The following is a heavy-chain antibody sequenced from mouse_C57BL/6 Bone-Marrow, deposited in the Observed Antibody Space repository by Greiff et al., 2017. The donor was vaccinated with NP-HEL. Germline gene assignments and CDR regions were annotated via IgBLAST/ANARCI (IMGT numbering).Heavy chain of an antibody. J-gene: IGHJ4*01. CDR1: GYTFTSYW. D-gene: IGHD2-12*01. CDR2: IHPNSGST. V-gene: IGHV1-64*01. Sequence: QVQLQQPGAELVKPGASVKLSCKASGYTFTSYWMHWVKQRPGQGLEWIGMIHPNSGSTNYNEKFKSKATLTVDKSSSTAYMQLSSLTSEDSAVYYCARRGHLRRAIDYWGQGTSVTVSS. CDR3: ARRGHLRRAIDY.